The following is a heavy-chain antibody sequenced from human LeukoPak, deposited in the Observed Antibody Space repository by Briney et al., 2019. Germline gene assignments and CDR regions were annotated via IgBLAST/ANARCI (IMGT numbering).Heavy chain of an antibody. CDR2: IIRSSSYI. V-gene: IGHV3-21*01. CDR3: ARDGAAVAGTSDY. J-gene: IGHJ4*02. Sequence: GGSLRLSCAASGFTLSSYSMTWVRQAPGKVLEWVSSIIRSSSYIYYAASVKGRFTISRDNAKNSLYLQMNSLRAEDTAVYYCARDGAAVAGTSDYWGQGTLVTVSS. D-gene: IGHD6-19*01. CDR1: GFTLSSYS.